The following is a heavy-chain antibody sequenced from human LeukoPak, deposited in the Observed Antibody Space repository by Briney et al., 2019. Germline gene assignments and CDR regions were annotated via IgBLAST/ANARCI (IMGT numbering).Heavy chain of an antibody. D-gene: IGHD3-22*01. CDR3: ARAPSTYYYDSKDAFDI. CDR1: GYTFTSYD. Sequence: ASVKVSCKASGYTFTSYDINWVRQATGQGLEWMGWMNPNSGNTGYARKFQGRVTMTRNTSISTAYMELSSLRSEDTAVYYCARAPSTYYYDSKDAFDIWGQGTMVTVSS. CDR2: MNPNSGNT. J-gene: IGHJ3*02. V-gene: IGHV1-8*01.